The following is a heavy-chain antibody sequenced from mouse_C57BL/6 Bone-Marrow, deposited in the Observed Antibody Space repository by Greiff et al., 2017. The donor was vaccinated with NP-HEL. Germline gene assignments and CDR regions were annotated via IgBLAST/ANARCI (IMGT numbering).Heavy chain of an antibody. CDR2: IYPGSGNT. Sequence: VQLQQSGAELVRPGASVKLSCKASGYTFTDYYINWVKQRPGQGLEWIARIYPGSGNTYYNEKFKGKATLTAEKSSSTAYMQLSSLTSEDSAVYFCARGRITTVVADFDYWGQGTTLTVSS. V-gene: IGHV1-76*01. J-gene: IGHJ2*01. CDR1: GYTFTDYY. D-gene: IGHD1-1*01. CDR3: ARGRITTVVADFDY.